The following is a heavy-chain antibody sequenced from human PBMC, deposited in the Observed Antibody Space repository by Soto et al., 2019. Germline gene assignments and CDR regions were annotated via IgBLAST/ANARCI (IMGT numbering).Heavy chain of an antibody. CDR3: AHSRGCLDY. CDR1: GFSLSTSGVG. D-gene: IGHD3-10*02. CDR2: IYWDDDK. J-gene: IGHJ4*02. V-gene: IGHV2-5*02. Sequence: QITLKESGPTLVKPTQTLTLTCTFSGFSLSTSGVGVGWIRQPPGKALEWLALIYWDDDKRYSSSLESRLTXXKDTSKNQVVLTMTNMDPVDTATYFCAHSRGCLDYWGQGTLVTVSS.